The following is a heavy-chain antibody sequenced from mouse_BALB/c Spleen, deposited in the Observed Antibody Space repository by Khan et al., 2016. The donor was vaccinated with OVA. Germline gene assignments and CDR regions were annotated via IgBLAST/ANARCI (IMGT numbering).Heavy chain of an antibody. CDR3: ARSIMAN. Sequence: VQLKELGPGLVKPSQSLSLTCTVTGYSITSDYAWNWIRQFPGNKLEWMGYISYSGSTSYNPSLKSRISITRDTSKNQFFLQLNSVTTEDTATYYCARSIMANWGQGTTPTVSS. CDR2: ISYSGST. J-gene: IGHJ2*01. CDR1: GYSITSDYA. V-gene: IGHV3-2*02.